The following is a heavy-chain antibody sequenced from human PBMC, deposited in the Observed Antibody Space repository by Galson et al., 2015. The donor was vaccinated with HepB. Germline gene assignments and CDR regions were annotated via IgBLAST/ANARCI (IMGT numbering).Heavy chain of an antibody. CDR3: ARDGSGSWYGSDY. Sequence: SLRLSCAASGFTFSSYAMHWVRQAPGKGLEWVAVISYDGSNKYYADSVKGRFTISRDNSKNTLYLQMNSLRAEDTAVYYCARDGSGSWYGSDYWGQGTLVTVSS. D-gene: IGHD6-13*01. J-gene: IGHJ4*02. V-gene: IGHV3-30-3*01. CDR2: ISYDGSNK. CDR1: GFTFSSYA.